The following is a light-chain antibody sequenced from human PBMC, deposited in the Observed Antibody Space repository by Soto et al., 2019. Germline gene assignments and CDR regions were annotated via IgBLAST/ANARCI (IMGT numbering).Light chain of an antibody. V-gene: IGLV1-40*01. J-gene: IGLJ1*01. Sequence: QSVLTPPPSVSGAPGQRVTISCTGSSSNIGAGYDVHWYQQLPGTAPKLLIYGNSNRPSGVPDRFSGSKSGTSASLAITGLQAEDEADYHCQSYDSSLSGFYVFGTGTKLTVL. CDR1: SSNIGAGYD. CDR2: GNS. CDR3: QSYDSSLSGFYV.